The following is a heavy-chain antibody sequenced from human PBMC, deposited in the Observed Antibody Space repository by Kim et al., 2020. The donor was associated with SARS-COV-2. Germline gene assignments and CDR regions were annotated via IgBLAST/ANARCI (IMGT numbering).Heavy chain of an antibody. CDR1: GGSISSSSYY. D-gene: IGHD6-13*01. CDR2: IYYSGST. CDR3: EAGEAAAPDY. V-gene: IGHV4-39*01. J-gene: IGHJ4*02. Sequence: SETLSLTCTVSGGSISSSSYYWGWIRQPPGKGLEWIGSIYYSGSTYYNPSLKSRVTISLDTSKNQFSLKLSSVTAADTAVYYCEAGEAAAPDYWGQGTLVTVSS.